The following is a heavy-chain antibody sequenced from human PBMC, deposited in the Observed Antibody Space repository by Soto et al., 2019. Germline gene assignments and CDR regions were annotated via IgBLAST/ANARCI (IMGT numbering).Heavy chain of an antibody. CDR3: ARDPSYYGMDV. CDR2: INAGNGNT. J-gene: IGHJ6*02. V-gene: IGHV1-3*05. CDR1: GYTFTSYA. Sequence: QVQLVQSGAEEKKPGASVKVSCKASGYTFTSYAMHWVRQAPGQRLEWMGWINAGNGNTKYSQKCQGRVTITRDTSASTAYMELSSLRSEDTAVYYCARDPSYYGMDVWGQGPTVTVSS.